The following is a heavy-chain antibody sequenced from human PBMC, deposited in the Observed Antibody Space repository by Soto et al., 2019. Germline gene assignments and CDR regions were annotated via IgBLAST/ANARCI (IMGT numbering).Heavy chain of an antibody. CDR1: GFTFSSYA. V-gene: IGHV3-23*01. Sequence: PGVSLRLSCAASGFTFSSYAMSWVRQAPGKGLEWVSAISGSGGSTYYADSVKGRFTISRDNSKNTLYLQMNSLRAEDTAVYYCAKDLVGSGYDSGNYWGQGTLVTVSS. D-gene: IGHD5-12*01. J-gene: IGHJ4*02. CDR2: ISGSGGST. CDR3: AKDLVGSGYDSGNY.